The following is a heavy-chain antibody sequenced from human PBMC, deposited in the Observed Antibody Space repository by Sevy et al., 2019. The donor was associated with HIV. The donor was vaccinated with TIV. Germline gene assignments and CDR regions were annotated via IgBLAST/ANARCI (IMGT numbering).Heavy chain of an antibody. V-gene: IGHV4-59*01. CDR2: IYYSGRT. J-gene: IGHJ6*02. CDR1: GVSISGYY. CDR3: ARALAEYYYAMDV. Sequence: SETLSLTCSVSGVSISGYYWTWIRQTPGKGLEWIGYIYYSGRTNYNPSLQGRDAISSDTSKNQFSLKLSSVTDADTAVYYCARALAEYYYAMDVWGQGTTVTVSS.